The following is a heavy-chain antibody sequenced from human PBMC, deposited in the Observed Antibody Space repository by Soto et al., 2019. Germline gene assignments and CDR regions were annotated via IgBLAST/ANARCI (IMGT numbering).Heavy chain of an antibody. J-gene: IGHJ5*02. CDR3: ARDAHYYDSSGPTNWFDP. Sequence: SETLSLTCTVSGGSISSGDYYWSWIRQPPGKGLEWIGYIYYSGSTYYNPSLKSRVTISVDTSKNQFSLKLSSVTAADTAVYYCARDAHYYDSSGPTNWFDPWGQGTLGTVS. D-gene: IGHD3-22*01. CDR2: IYYSGST. CDR1: GGSISSGDYY. V-gene: IGHV4-30-4*01.